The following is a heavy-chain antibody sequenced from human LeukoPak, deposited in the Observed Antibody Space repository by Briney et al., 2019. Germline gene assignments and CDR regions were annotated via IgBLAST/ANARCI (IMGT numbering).Heavy chain of an antibody. CDR3: ARGFRSSTSYYYYGMDV. J-gene: IGHJ6*02. CDR2: INPKSGGT. D-gene: IGHD2-2*01. Sequence: ASVKVSCKASGYTFTGYYIHWVRQAPGQGLEWMGRINPKSGGTKSAQKFQDRVSMTRDTSIGTVYMELSRLRSDDTAVYYCARGFRSSTSYYYYGMDVWGQGTTVTVSS. V-gene: IGHV1-2*06. CDR1: GYTFTGYY.